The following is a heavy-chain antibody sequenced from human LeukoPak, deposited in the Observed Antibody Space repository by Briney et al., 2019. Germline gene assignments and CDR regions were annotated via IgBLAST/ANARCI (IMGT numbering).Heavy chain of an antibody. V-gene: IGHV3-7*01. J-gene: IGHJ4*02. CDR3: ARDRHLDY. CDR1: GFTFSSYA. Sequence: GGSLRLSXAASGFTFSSYAMSWVRQAPGKGLEWVANIKQDGNEKYYVDSVKGRFTISRDNAKNSLYLQMNSLRAEDTAVYYCARDRHLDYWGQGTLVTVSS. CDR2: IKQDGNEK.